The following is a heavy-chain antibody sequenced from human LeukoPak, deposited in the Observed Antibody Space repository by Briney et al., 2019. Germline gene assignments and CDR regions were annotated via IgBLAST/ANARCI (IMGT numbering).Heavy chain of an antibody. J-gene: IGHJ4*02. CDR3: ARSLVLATYYFDY. D-gene: IGHD2-8*02. Sequence: PSESLSLTCTVSGGSISSGGYYWSWIRQHPGKGLEWIGYIYYSGSTYYNPSLKSRVTISVDTSKNQFSLKLSSVTAADTAVYYCARSLVLATYYFDYWGQGTLVTVSS. V-gene: IGHV4-31*03. CDR1: GGSISSGGYY. CDR2: IYYSGST.